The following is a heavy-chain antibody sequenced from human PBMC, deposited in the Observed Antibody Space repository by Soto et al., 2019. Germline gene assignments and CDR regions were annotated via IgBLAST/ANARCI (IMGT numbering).Heavy chain of an antibody. CDR3: AKDGGPVAPAAMEGNNWFDP. V-gene: IGHV3-23*01. Sequence: GGSLRLSCAASGFTFSSYAMSWVRQAPGKGLGWVSAISGSGGSTYYADSVKGRFTISRDSSKNTLYLQMNSLRAEDTAVYYCAKDGGPVAPAAMEGNNWFDPWGQGTLVTVSS. CDR2: ISGSGGST. CDR1: GFTFSSYA. J-gene: IGHJ5*02. D-gene: IGHD2-2*01.